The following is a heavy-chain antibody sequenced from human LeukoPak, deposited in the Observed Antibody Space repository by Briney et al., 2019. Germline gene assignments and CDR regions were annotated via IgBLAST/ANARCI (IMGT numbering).Heavy chain of an antibody. CDR3: ARISR. Sequence: GGSLRLSCAASGFTVSTTYIMWVRQAAGKGLQWVSVIDSGGTRNYADSVKGRFTISRDNSKNMVYLQMNDLRVEDTAMCYCARISRWGQGTLVTVSS. CDR1: GFTVSTTY. V-gene: IGHV3-53*01. J-gene: IGHJ4*02. CDR2: IDSGGTR.